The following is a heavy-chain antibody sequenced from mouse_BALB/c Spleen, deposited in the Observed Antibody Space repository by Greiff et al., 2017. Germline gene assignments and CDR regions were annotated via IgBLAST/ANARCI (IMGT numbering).Heavy chain of an antibody. Sequence: QLQQSGPQLVRPGASVKISCKASGYSFTSYWMHWVKQRPGQGLEWIGMIDPSDSETRLNQKFKDKATLTVDKSSSTAYMQLSSPTSEDSAVYYCARRDGNSWFAYWGQGTLVTVSA. CDR3: ARRDGNSWFAY. CDR1: GYSFTSYW. CDR2: IDPSDSET. J-gene: IGHJ3*01. V-gene: IGHV1S126*01. D-gene: IGHD2-1*01.